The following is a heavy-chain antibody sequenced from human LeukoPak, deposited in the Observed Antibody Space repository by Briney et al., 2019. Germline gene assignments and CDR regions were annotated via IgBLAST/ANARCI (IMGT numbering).Heavy chain of an antibody. D-gene: IGHD2-2*01. J-gene: IGHJ4*02. Sequence: PSETLSLTCTVSGGSISSYYWSWIRQPAGKGLEWIGRIYTSGSTNYNPSLKSRVTMSVDTSKNQFSLKLSSVTAADTAVYYCARWYCSSTSCPFDYWGQGTLVTVS. V-gene: IGHV4-4*07. CDR3: ARWYCSSTSCPFDY. CDR1: GGSISSYY. CDR2: IYTSGST.